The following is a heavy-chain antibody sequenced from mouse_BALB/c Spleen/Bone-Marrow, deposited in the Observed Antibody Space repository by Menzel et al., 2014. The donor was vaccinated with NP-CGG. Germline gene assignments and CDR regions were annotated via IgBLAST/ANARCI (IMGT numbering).Heavy chain of an antibody. J-gene: IGHJ1*01. CDR2: ISHSGGSS. CDR3: ARVSPYWYFDV. D-gene: IGHD6-2*01. Sequence: EVKVVESGGGFVQPGGSLKLSCAASGFTFSSYIMSWVRQTPEKRLEWVAYISHSGGSSYYLDTVKGRFTISRDNAENTLYLQMSSLKSEDTAMYYCARVSPYWYFDVWGAGTTVTVSS. CDR1: GFTFSSYI. V-gene: IGHV5-12-2*01.